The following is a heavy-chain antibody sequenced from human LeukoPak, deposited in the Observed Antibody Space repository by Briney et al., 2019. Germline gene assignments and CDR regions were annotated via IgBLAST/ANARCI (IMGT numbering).Heavy chain of an antibody. CDR2: IKQDGSQR. CDR1: GFTFSDYW. Sequence: GGSLRLSCTASGFTFSDYWMTWVRQAPGKGPEWVANIKQDGSQRYHVDSVRGRFTISRDNAKNSLFLQMNGLRAEDTAVYYCARRGGSSSRRSPIDYWGQGTLVTVSS. D-gene: IGHD6-6*01. CDR3: ARRGGSSSRRSPIDY. V-gene: IGHV3-7*01. J-gene: IGHJ4*02.